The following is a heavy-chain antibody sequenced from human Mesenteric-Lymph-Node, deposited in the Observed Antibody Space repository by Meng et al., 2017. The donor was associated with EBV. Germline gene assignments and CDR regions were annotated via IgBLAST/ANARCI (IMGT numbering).Heavy chain of an antibody. CDR1: GGSVSSGSYD. CDR2: IYYSGST. Sequence: QWQVQEAGPGLAKVSGTLPLTCPVSGGSVSSGSYDWSWIWQPPGKGLEWIGYIYYSGSTNYNPSLKSRVTISVDTSKNQFSLKLSSVTAADTAVYYCALIIVGATHFDYWGQGTLVTVSS. D-gene: IGHD1-26*01. J-gene: IGHJ4*02. CDR3: ALIIVGATHFDY. V-gene: IGHV4-61*01.